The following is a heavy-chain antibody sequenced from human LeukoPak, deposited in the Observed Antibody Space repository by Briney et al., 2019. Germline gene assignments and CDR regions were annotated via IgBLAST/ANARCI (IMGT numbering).Heavy chain of an antibody. CDR1: EFTFSSHG. J-gene: IGHJ3*01. CDR3: ARDQTSWSDALDV. V-gene: IGHV3-30*03. D-gene: IGHD1-14*01. CDR2: ISYDTRSD. Sequence: GGSLRLSCVASEFTFSSHGMHWVRQAPGKGLEWVAVISYDTRSDYHVDSVKGRFTISRDNSKNILYLQMNNLRPEDTAMYYCARDQTSWSDALDVWGLGTLVTVSS.